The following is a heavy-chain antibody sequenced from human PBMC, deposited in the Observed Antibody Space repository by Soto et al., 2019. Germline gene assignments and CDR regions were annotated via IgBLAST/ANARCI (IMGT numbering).Heavy chain of an antibody. Sequence: EVQLLESGGGLVQPGGSLRLSCAASGFTFSSYAMSWVRQAPGKGLEWVSAISGSGGSTYYADSVKGRFTISRDNSKNTLYLQMNIMRAEDTAVYYCAKDRTLSGYYYYYMDVWGKGTTVTVSS. CDR1: GFTFSSYA. J-gene: IGHJ6*03. CDR3: AKDRTLSGYYYYYMDV. CDR2: ISGSGGST. V-gene: IGHV3-23*01.